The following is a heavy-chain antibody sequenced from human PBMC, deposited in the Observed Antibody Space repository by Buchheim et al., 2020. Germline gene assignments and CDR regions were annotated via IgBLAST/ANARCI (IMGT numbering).Heavy chain of an antibody. J-gene: IGHJ4*02. D-gene: IGHD1-1*01. CDR1: GFTFSRAA. CDR2: IDIGGDKT. CDR3: AKEIRPNDY. V-gene: IGHV3-23*04. Sequence: EVQLVESGGDLVQPGGSLRLSCAVSGFTFSRAAMTWVRQAPGKGLQWVSSIDIGGDKTYYADSVEGRFSISRDNSTSTLYLQMNSLRAEDTAVYYCAKEIRPNDYWGRGTL.